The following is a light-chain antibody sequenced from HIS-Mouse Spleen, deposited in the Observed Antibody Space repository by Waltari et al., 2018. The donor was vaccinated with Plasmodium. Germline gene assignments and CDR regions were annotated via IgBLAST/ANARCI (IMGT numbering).Light chain of an antibody. J-gene: IGKJ2*01. V-gene: IGKV4-1*01. CDR1: QRLLYSSNNKNY. CDR2: WAS. CDR3: QQYYSTPYT. Sequence: DIVMTPSPDSLAVSLGERATINCKSSQRLLYSSNNKNYLAWYQQKPGQPPKLLIYWASTRESGVPDRFSGSGSGTDFTLTISSLQAEDVAVYYCQQYYSTPYTFGQGTKLEIK.